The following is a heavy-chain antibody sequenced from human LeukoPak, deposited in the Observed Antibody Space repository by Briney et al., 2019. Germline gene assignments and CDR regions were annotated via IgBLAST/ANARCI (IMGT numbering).Heavy chain of an antibody. D-gene: IGHD5-18*01. V-gene: IGHV4-59*01. CDR3: ARLLGQLWYPSYPYYCGMDV. CDR1: GGSISSYY. Sequence: SETLSLTCTVSGGSISSYYWSWIRQPPGKGLEWIGYIYYSGSTNYNPSLKSRVTISVDTSKNQFSLKLSSVTAADTAVYYCARLLGQLWYPSYPYYCGMDVWGQGTTVTVSS. J-gene: IGHJ6*02. CDR2: IYYSGST.